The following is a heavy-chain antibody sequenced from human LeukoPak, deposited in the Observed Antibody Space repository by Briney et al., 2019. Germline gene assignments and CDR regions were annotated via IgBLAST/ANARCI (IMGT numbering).Heavy chain of an antibody. J-gene: IGHJ5*02. CDR3: ARGYSSSWYFNWFDP. CDR2: IYYSGST. Sequence: SETLSLTCTVSGGSISSSTYYWGWIRQPPGKGLEWIGSIYYSGSTYYNPSLKSRVTISVDTSKNQFSLKLSSVTAADTAVYYCARGYSSSWYFNWFDPWGQGTLVTVSS. V-gene: IGHV4-39*07. D-gene: IGHD6-13*01. CDR1: GGSISSSTYY.